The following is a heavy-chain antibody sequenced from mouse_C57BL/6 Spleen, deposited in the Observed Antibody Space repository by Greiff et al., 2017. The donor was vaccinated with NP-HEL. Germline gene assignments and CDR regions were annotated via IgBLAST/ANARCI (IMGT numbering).Heavy chain of an antibody. CDR2: INYDGSST. CDR1: GFTFSDYY. Sequence: EVQLVESEGGLVQPGSSMKLSCTASGFTFSDYYMAWVRQVPEKGLEWVANINYDGSSTYYLDSLKSRFIISRDNAKNILYLQMSSLKSEDTATYYCARHYYGSSSSYWYFDVWGTGTTVTVSS. J-gene: IGHJ1*03. V-gene: IGHV5-16*01. D-gene: IGHD1-1*01. CDR3: ARHYYGSSSSYWYFDV.